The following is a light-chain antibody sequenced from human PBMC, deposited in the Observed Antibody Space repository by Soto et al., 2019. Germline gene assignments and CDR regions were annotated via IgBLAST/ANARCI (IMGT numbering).Light chain of an antibody. Sequence: IQLTKYPSALSASVGDRVTITCWASQGISSYLAWYQQKPGKAPKLLIYAASTLQSGVPSRFSGSGSGTDFTLTISSLQPEYFATYYCQHLNSYPALTFGGGTKVDIK. CDR2: AAS. CDR1: QGISSY. V-gene: IGKV1-9*01. J-gene: IGKJ4*01. CDR3: QHLNSYPALT.